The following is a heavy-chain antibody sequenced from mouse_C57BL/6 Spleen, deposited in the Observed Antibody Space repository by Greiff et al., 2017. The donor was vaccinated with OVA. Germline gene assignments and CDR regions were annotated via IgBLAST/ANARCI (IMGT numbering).Heavy chain of an antibody. CDR3: ARCDGEGYYAMDY. CDR1: GFSLTSYA. V-gene: IGHV2-9-1*01. J-gene: IGHJ4*01. CDR2: IWTGGGT. Sequence: VQLQQSGPGLVAPSQSLSITCTVSGFSLTSYAISWVRQPPGKGLEWLGVIWTGGGTNYNSALKSRLSISKDNSKSQVFLKMNSLQTDDTARYYCARCDGEGYYAMDYWGQGTSVTVSS.